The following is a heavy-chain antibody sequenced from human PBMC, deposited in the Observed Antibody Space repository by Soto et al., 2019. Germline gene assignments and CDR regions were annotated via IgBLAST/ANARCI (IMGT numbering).Heavy chain of an antibody. CDR3: ARGLKYCSSTSCYSPLDY. CDR2: IIPIFGTA. J-gene: IGHJ4*02. D-gene: IGHD2-2*02. Sequence: EASVKVFCKASGGTFSSYAISWVRQAPGQGLEWMGGIIPIFGTANYAQKFQGRVTITADESTSTAYMELSSLRSEDTAVYYCARGLKYCSSTSCYSPLDYWGQGTLVTVSS. CDR1: GGTFSSYA. V-gene: IGHV1-69*13.